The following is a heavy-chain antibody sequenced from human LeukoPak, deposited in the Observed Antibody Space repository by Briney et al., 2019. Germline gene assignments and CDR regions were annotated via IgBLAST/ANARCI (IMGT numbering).Heavy chain of an antibody. D-gene: IGHD1-26*01. CDR2: ISSSSSSI. CDR3: ARRTSGSYFGPDY. V-gene: IGHV3-21*01. Sequence: GGSLRLSCAASGFTFSSYAMSWVRQAPGKGLEWVSSISSSSSSIYYADSVKGRLTISRDNARNSLYLQMNSLRGEDTAVYYCARRTSGSYFGPDYWGQGTLVTVSS. J-gene: IGHJ4*02. CDR1: GFTFSSYA.